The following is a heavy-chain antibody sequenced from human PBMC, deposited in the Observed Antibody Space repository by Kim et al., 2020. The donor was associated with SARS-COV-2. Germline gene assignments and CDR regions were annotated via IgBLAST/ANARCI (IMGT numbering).Heavy chain of an antibody. D-gene: IGHD6-19*01. CDR3: TRGAFGSTWLNFDF. V-gene: IGHV3-74*01. J-gene: IGHJ4*02. CDR2: INRDGSTT. Sequence: GGSLRLSCAASGFTFSSYWMHWVRQGPGKGLVWVSRINRDGSTTGYADSVRGRFTVSRDNAENTLYLQMNSLRAEDTAVDYCTRGAFGSTWLNFDFWGQGALVTVSS. CDR1: GFTFSSYW.